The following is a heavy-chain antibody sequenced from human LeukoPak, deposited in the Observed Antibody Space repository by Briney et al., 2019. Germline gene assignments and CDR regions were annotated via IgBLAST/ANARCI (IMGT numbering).Heavy chain of an antibody. CDR1: GYTFTSYD. Sequence: ASVKVSCKASGYTFTSYDINWVRQATGQGLEWMGWMNPNSGNTGYAQKFQGRVTMTRNTSISTAYMELSSLRSGDTAVYYCAVGGATGTTGDYFDYWGQGTLVTVSS. D-gene: IGHD1-1*01. V-gene: IGHV1-8*01. J-gene: IGHJ4*02. CDR2: MNPNSGNT. CDR3: AVGGATGTTGDYFDY.